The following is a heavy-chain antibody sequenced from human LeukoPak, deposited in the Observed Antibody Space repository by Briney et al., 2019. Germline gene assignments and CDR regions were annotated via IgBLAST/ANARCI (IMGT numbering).Heavy chain of an antibody. CDR3: ATHEPGDYRTDFDY. D-gene: IGHD4-11*01. CDR1: GFTFSNYG. J-gene: IGHJ4*02. CDR2: ISASGATT. Sequence: PGGTLRLSCAASGFTFSNYGMSWVRQAPGKGLEWVSSISASGATTYDADSMKGRFTNSRDNSKNTLYLQMNNLRDEDTAVYYCATHEPGDYRTDFDYWGQGTLVTVS. V-gene: IGHV3-23*01.